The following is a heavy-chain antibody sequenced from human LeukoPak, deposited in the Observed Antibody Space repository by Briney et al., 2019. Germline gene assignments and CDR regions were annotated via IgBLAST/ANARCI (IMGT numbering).Heavy chain of an antibody. J-gene: IGHJ3*02. CDR3: ARGLYAAGLVNAFDI. D-gene: IGHD6-19*01. CDR2: INHSGST. V-gene: IGHV4-34*01. CDR1: GGSFSGYY. Sequence: PSETLSLTCAVYGGSFSGYYWSWIRQPPGKGLEWIGEINHSGSTNYNPSLKSRVTISVDTSKNQFSLKLSSVTAADTAVYYCARGLYAAGLVNAFDIWGQGSMVTVSS.